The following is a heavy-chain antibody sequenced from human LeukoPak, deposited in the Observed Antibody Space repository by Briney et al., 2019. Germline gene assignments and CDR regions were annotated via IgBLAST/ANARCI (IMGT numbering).Heavy chain of an antibody. D-gene: IGHD2-15*01. CDR1: GGTFSSYA. J-gene: IGHJ5*02. CDR2: IIPIFGTA. Sequence: SVKVSWKASGGTFSSYAISWVRQAPGQGLEWMGRIIPIFGTANYAQKFQGRVTITTDESTSTAYMELSSLRSEDTAVYYCARVVAANRIHLWFDPWGQGTLVTVSS. V-gene: IGHV1-69*05. CDR3: ARVVAANRIHLWFDP.